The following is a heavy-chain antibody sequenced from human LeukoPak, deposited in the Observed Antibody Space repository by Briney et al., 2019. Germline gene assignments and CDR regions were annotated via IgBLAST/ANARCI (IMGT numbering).Heavy chain of an antibody. CDR1: GGSISSSSYY. CDR2: IYYSGST. V-gene: IGHV4-39*07. D-gene: IGHD6-19*01. Sequence: SETLSLTCTVSGGSISSSSYYWGWIRQPPGKGLEWIGSIYYSGSTYYNPSLKSRVTISVDTSKNQFSLKLSSVTAADTAVYYCARDVALAGTNTNWFDPWGLGTLATVSS. J-gene: IGHJ5*02. CDR3: ARDVALAGTNTNWFDP.